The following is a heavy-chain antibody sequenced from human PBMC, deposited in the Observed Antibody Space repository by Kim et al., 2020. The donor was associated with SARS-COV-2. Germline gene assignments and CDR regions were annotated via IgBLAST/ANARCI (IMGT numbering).Heavy chain of an antibody. Sequence: RTDYAAPVKGRVTISRDASENTLYLQMNSLKTEDTAVYYCTTLTTVGVDFSGQGTLVTVSS. CDR3: TTLTTVGVDF. CDR2: RT. J-gene: IGHJ4*02. V-gene: IGHV3-15*05. D-gene: IGHD4-4*01.